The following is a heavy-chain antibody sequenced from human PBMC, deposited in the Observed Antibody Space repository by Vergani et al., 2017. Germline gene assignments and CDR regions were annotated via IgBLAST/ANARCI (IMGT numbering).Heavy chain of an antibody. J-gene: IGHJ4*02. V-gene: IGHV3-NL1*01. CDR1: GFTFSSYG. D-gene: IGHD3-3*01. Sequence: QVQLVESGGGVVQPGRSLRLSCAASGFTFSSYGMHWVRQAPGKGLEWVSAIRGSGGSTYYADSVKGRFTISRDNSTNTLYLQMNSLRAEDKAVYYCARDLNYDFWSGYYDYWGQGTLVSVYS. CDR2: IRGSGGST. CDR3: ARDLNYDFWSGYYDY.